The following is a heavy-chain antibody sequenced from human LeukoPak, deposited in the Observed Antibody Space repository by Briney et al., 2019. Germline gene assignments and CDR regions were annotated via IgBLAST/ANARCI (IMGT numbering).Heavy chain of an antibody. CDR1: GFAVSSNY. CDR2: IYSGGST. V-gene: IGHV3-53*01. J-gene: IGHJ4*02. CDR3: ARSTYYYDNSGYYPGDY. D-gene: IGHD3-22*01. Sequence: GGSLRLSCAASGFAVSSNYMSWVRQAPGKGLEWVSVIYSGGSTYYADPVKGRFTISRDNSKNTLYLQMNSLRAEDTAVYYCARSTYYYDNSGYYPGDYWGQGTLVTVSS.